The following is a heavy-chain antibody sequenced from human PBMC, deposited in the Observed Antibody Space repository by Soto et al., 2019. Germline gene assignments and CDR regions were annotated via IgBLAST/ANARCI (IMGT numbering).Heavy chain of an antibody. D-gene: IGHD4-4*01. J-gene: IGHJ6*03. CDR1: GYTFTSYG. Sequence: QVQLVQSGAEVKKPGASVKVSCKASGYTFTSYGISWVRQAPGQGLEWMGWISAYNGNTNYAPKLQSRVTMTPDTSTSTAYMELRSLRSDDTAVYYCARAYSPGYAYDYYYMDVWGIGTTVTVSS. CDR2: ISAYNGNT. CDR3: ARAYSPGYAYDYYYMDV. V-gene: IGHV1-18*01.